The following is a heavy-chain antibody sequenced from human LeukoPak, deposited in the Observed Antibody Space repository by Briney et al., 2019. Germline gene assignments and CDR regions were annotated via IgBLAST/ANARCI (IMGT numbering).Heavy chain of an antibody. Sequence: GGSLRLSCAASGFTFSSYAMSWVRQAPGKGLEWVSAISGSGGSTYYADSVKGRFTISRDNSKNTLYLQMNSLRAEDTAAYYCARSRRVGGVIVPFDYWGQGTLVTVSS. D-gene: IGHD3-16*02. CDR2: ISGSGGST. CDR3: ARSRRVGGVIVPFDY. CDR1: GFTFSSYA. J-gene: IGHJ4*02. V-gene: IGHV3-23*01.